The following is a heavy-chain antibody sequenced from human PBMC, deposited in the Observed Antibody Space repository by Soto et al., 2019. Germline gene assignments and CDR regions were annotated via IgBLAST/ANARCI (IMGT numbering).Heavy chain of an antibody. CDR1: GYTFTRYG. D-gene: IGHD2-8*01. Sequence: QGQLVQSGAEVKKPGASVKVSCKASGYTFTRYGISWVRQAPGQGLEWMGWISGYNGDTNYAQKFQGRVTMTVDTQTTTAFREQTSLTSDDRAVYYCAKNGQPPYYYYGMDVWGQGTTVTVSS. CDR3: AKNGQPPYYYYGMDV. CDR2: ISGYNGDT. V-gene: IGHV1-18*01. J-gene: IGHJ6*02.